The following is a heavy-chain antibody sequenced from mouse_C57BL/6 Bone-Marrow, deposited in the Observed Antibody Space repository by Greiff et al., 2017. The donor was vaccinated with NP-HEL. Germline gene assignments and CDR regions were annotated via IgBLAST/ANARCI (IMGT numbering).Heavy chain of an antibody. CDR3: ARKGGNGSSWFAY. CDR1: GYTFTSYW. CDR2: IHPNSGST. D-gene: IGHD1-1*01. V-gene: IGHV1-64*01. Sequence: VQLQQPGAELVKPGASVKLSCKASGYTFTSYWMHWVKQRPGQGLEWIGMIHPNSGSTNYNEKFKSKATLTVDKSSSTAYMQLSSLTSEDSAVYYCARKGGNGSSWFAYWGQGTLVTVSA. J-gene: IGHJ3*01.